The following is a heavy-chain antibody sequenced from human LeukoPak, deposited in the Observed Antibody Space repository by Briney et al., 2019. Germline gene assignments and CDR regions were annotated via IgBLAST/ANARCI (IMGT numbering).Heavy chain of an antibody. Sequence: PGGSLRLSCAASGFNFSSYAMSWVRQAPGKGLEWVSTTSGSGTSTYYADSVKGRFTISRDNSKNTLYLQMNSLTAEDTAIYFCAKEVYYGSGRYFDYWGQGTLVTVSS. CDR2: TSGSGTST. V-gene: IGHV3-23*01. CDR1: GFNFSSYA. D-gene: IGHD3-10*01. CDR3: AKEVYYGSGRYFDY. J-gene: IGHJ4*02.